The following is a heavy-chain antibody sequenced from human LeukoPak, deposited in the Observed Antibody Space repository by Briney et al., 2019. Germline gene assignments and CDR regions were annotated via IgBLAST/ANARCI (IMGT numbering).Heavy chain of an antibody. J-gene: IGHJ1*01. V-gene: IGHV3-53*05. D-gene: IGHD2-8*02. CDR1: GFTVSNNY. Sequence: GGSLRLSCAASGFTVSNNYMSWVRQAPVEGLEWVSVIYSGGSLYYADSVKGRFTISRDNSKNTLYLQMNSLRGEDTALYYCAGESNGGVYFQHWGQGTVVTVSS. CDR2: IYSGGSL. CDR3: AGESNGGVYFQH.